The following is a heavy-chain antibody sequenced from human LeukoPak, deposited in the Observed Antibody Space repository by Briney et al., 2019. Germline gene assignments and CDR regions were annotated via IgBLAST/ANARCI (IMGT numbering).Heavy chain of an antibody. CDR3: ARRSCSGGSCHLDY. J-gene: IGHJ4*02. Sequence: SETLSLTCAVSGGSISSGGYSWSWIRQPPGKGLEWIGYIYHSGSTYYNPSLKSRVTISVDRSKNQFSLKLSSVTAADTAVYYCARRSCSGGSCHLDYWGQGTLVTVSS. CDR2: IYHSGST. D-gene: IGHD2-15*01. CDR1: GGSISSGGYS. V-gene: IGHV4-30-2*01.